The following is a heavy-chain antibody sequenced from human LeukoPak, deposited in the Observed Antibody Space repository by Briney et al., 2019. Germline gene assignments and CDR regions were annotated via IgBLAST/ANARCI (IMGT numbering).Heavy chain of an antibody. CDR1: GGSFTFTSHA. Sequence: ASVKVSCKASGGSFTFTSHAISWVRQAPGQGLEWMGWINPNSGGTNYAQKFQGRVTMTRDTSISTAYMELSRLRSDDTAVYYCARDRGFYCTNGVCYPNAFDIWGQGTMVTVSS. D-gene: IGHD2-8*01. CDR3: ARDRGFYCTNGVCYPNAFDI. J-gene: IGHJ3*02. CDR2: INPNSGGT. V-gene: IGHV1-2*02.